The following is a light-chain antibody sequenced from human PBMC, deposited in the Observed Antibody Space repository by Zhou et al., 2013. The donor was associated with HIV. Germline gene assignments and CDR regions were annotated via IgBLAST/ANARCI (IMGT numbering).Light chain of an antibody. CDR3: QQYEF. Sequence: LTQSPGTLSLSPGETAIISCRTSQYGSLAWYQQRPGQAPRLVIYSGSTRAAGIPDRFSGSRWGADYNLTISNLESGDFGVYYCQQYEFFGLGDQ. CDR2: SGS. V-gene: IGKV3-20*01. J-gene: IGKJ2*01. CDR1: QYGS.